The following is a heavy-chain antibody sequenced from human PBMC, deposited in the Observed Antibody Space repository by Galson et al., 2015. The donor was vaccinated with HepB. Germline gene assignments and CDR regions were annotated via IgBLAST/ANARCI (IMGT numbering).Heavy chain of an antibody. V-gene: IGHV3-23*01. Sequence: SLRLSCAASGFTFNRHAMSWVRQAPGKGLEWVSVVSGSSDYTFYADSVRGRFTISRDNSKNTLCLQMNSLRAEDTALYYCAKGYGLFDSWGQGTLVTVSS. CDR2: VSGSSDYT. D-gene: IGHD5-18*01. J-gene: IGHJ5*01. CDR1: GFTFNRHA. CDR3: AKGYGLFDS.